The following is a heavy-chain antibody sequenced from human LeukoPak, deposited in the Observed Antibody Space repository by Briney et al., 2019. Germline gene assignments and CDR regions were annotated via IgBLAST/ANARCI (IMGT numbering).Heavy chain of an antibody. Sequence: GESLKISCAASGFTFSDYYMSWIRQAPGKGLEWVSYISSSGSTIYYADSVKGRFTISRDNAKNSLYLQMNSLRAEDTAVYYCARVGIVATIYHYYYYGMDVWGQGTTVTVSS. J-gene: IGHJ6*02. V-gene: IGHV3-11*01. CDR2: ISSSGSTI. CDR1: GFTFSDYY. CDR3: ARVGIVATIYHYYYYGMDV. D-gene: IGHD5-12*01.